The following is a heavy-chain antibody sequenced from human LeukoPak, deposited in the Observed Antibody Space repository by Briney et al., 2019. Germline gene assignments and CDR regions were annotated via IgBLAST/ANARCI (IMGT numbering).Heavy chain of an antibody. CDR2: INPSGGST. D-gene: IGHD6-19*01. V-gene: IGHV1-46*01. CDR1: GYTFTSYY. CDR3: ARALGLVPPFRYYYYMDV. J-gene: IGHJ6*03. Sequence: ASVKVSCKASGYTFTSYYMHWVRQAPGQGLEWMGIINPSGGSTSYAQKFQGRVTMTRDMSTSTVYMELSSLRSEDTAVYYCARALGLVPPFRYYYYMDVWAKGPRSPSP.